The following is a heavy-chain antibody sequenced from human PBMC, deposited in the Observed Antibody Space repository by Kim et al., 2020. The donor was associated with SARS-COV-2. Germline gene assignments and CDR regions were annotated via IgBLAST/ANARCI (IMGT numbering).Heavy chain of an antibody. J-gene: IGHJ4*02. CDR2: I. V-gene: IGHV3-53*01. D-gene: IGHD3-9*01. CDR3: ARAITYDIGFEK. Sequence: ISYTDCGKGRFTIARNNSKNTLYRQMNSLRDEDSAVYYCARAITYDIGFEKWGQGTLVTVSS.